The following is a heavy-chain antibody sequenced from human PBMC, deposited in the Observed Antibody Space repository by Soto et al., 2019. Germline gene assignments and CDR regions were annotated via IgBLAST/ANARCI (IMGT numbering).Heavy chain of an antibody. CDR2: IYPGDSDT. J-gene: IGHJ6*02. Sequence: PGESLKISCKGSGYSFSSSWIGWVRQMPGKGLEWMGIIYPGDSDTRYSPSFQGQVTISADKSISTAYLQWSSLKASDTAMYYYARLAGSGWYSRLVQVGYYYYYGMDVWGQGTTVTVSS. CDR3: ARLAGSGWYSRLVQVGYYYYYGMDV. CDR1: GYSFSSSW. D-gene: IGHD6-19*01. V-gene: IGHV5-51*01.